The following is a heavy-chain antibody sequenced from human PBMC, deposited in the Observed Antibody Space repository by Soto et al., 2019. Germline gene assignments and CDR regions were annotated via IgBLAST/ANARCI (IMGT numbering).Heavy chain of an antibody. D-gene: IGHD5-18*01. CDR3: GRGGSDSPMAPGY. CDR2: IDGVGAGT. Sequence: VGSLRLSCAASGFTFTNYWMHWVRQVPGKGLVWVSRIDGVGAGTSYSDSVKGRFTISRDNAKNTLYLQMNSLRAEDTAVFYCGRGGSDSPMAPGYWGQGTLVTVSS. V-gene: IGHV3-74*01. CDR1: GFTFTNYW. J-gene: IGHJ4*02.